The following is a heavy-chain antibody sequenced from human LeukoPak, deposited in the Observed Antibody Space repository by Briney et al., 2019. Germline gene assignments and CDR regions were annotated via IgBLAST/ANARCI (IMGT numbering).Heavy chain of an antibody. CDR2: ISYDGSNK. D-gene: IGHD3-22*01. CDR3: ARGPDYYDSSQYFDY. V-gene: IGHV3-30-3*01. Sequence: GGSLRLSCAASGFTFDDYAMHWVRQAPGKGLEWVGTISYDGSNKFYADSVKGRFTISRDNSKNTLYLQMNSLRPEDTAVYNCARGPDYYDSSQYFDYWGQGTLVTVSS. J-gene: IGHJ4*02. CDR1: GFTFDDYA.